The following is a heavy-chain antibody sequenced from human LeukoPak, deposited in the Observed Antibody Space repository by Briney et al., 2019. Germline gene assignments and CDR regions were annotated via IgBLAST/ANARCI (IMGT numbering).Heavy chain of an antibody. CDR1: GGTFSSYA. CDR2: IIPIFGTA. J-gene: IGHJ6*03. V-gene: IGHV1-69*05. CDR3: ARSSEGDYYYYMDV. Sequence: SVKVSCKASGGTFSSYAISWVRQAPGQGLEWMGGIIPIFGTANYAQRFQGRVTITTDDSTSTAYMELSSLRSEDTAVYYCARSSEGDYYYYMDVWGKGTTVTVSS. D-gene: IGHD2-2*01.